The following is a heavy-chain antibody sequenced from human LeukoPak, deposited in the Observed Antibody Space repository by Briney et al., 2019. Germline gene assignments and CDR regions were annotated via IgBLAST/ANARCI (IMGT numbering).Heavy chain of an antibody. CDR2: IKQDGSEK. Sequence: GGSLRLSCAASGFTFSSYWMSWVRQAPGKGLEWVANIKQDGSEKYYVDSVKGRFTISRDNAKNSLYLQMNSLRAEDTAVYYCARGGEITPPSFDYWGQGTLVTVSS. V-gene: IGHV3-7*01. D-gene: IGHD3-16*01. CDR1: GFTFSSYW. J-gene: IGHJ4*02. CDR3: ARGGEITPPSFDY.